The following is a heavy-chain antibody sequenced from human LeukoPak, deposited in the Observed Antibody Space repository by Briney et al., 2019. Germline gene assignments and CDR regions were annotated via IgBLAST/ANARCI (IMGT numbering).Heavy chain of an antibody. Sequence: SGTLSLTCAISGGSISSSNWWTWVRQPPGKGLEWVGEIYLRGNTNYNPSLESRVTISVDESKTQLSLRLESVTAADTAVYYCARDGFTAGFDYWGQGTLVTVSS. V-gene: IGHV4-4*02. CDR2: IYLRGNT. CDR3: ARDGFTAGFDY. CDR1: GGSISSSNW. J-gene: IGHJ4*02. D-gene: IGHD6-19*01.